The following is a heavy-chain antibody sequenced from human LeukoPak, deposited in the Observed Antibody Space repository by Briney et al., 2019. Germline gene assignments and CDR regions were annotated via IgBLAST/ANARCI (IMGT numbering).Heavy chain of an antibody. CDR2: IYSGGST. Sequence: PGGSLRLSCAASGFTVSSNYMSWVRQAPGKGLEWVSVIYSGGSTYYADSVKGRFTTSRDNSKNTLYLQMNSLRDEDTAVYFCARATTTRTRFDYWGQGTLVTVSS. V-gene: IGHV3-53*01. D-gene: IGHD4-17*01. CDR1: GFTVSSNY. J-gene: IGHJ4*02. CDR3: ARATTTRTRFDY.